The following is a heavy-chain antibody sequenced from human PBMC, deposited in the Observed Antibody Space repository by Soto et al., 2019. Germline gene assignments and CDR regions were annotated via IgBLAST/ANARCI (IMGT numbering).Heavy chain of an antibody. CDR2: ISYDGSNK. CDR1: GFTFSSYA. J-gene: IGHJ3*01. Sequence: QPGGSLRLSCAASGFTFSSYAMHWVRQAPGKGLEWVAVISYDGSNKYYADSVKGRFTISRDNSKNTIFLQMTSLRVDDTAVYFCARGDRGGFDLWGQGTMVTVSS. V-gene: IGHV3-30-3*01. D-gene: IGHD3-10*01. CDR3: ARGDRGGFDL.